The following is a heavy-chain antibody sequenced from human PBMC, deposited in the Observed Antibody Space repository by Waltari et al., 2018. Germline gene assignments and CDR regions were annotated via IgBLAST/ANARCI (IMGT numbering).Heavy chain of an antibody. J-gene: IGHJ4*02. CDR2: FDPEDGET. CDR3: ATGIAAVPFDY. D-gene: IGHD6-13*01. Sequence: VQLVQSGAEVTTPGASVKVSCKVSGYHLPDFSMPWGRPAPGKGLEWMGGFDPEDGETSYAQKFQGRVTMTENTSTDTAYMELSSLRSEDTAVYYCATGIAAVPFDYWGQGTLVTVSS. V-gene: IGHV1-24*01. CDR1: GYHLPDFS.